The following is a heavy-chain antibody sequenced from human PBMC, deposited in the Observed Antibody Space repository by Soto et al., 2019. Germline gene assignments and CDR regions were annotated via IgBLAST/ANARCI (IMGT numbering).Heavy chain of an antibody. CDR3: APHSSGYCRGGSCD. J-gene: IGHJ4*02. CDR2: IIPILGIA. Sequence: QVQLVQSGAEVKKPGSSVKVSCKASGGTFISYTIIWVRHVIGQGLEWLGRIIPILGIANYAQKFQGRVTITADKSATTAYIELRSLRYEPTAVYARAPHSSGYCRGGSCDWGQGPLVTVSS. D-gene: IGHD2-15*01. CDR1: GGTFISYT. V-gene: IGHV1-69*02.